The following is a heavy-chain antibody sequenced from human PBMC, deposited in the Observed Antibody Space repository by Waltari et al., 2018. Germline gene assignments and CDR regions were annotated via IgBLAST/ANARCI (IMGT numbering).Heavy chain of an antibody. D-gene: IGHD4-17*01. V-gene: IGHV3-7*01. J-gene: IGHJ4*02. CDR1: GFTFSSYW. CDR2: IKQYGSEK. CDR3: SRTVYGDYADY. Sequence: EVQLVESGGGLVQPGGSLRLCCAASGFTFSSYWMSWVRQAPGKGLELVANIKQYGSEKYYGDSVKGRFTISRDNAKNSLYLQMNSLRAEDTAVYYCSRTVYGDYADYWGQGTLVTVSS.